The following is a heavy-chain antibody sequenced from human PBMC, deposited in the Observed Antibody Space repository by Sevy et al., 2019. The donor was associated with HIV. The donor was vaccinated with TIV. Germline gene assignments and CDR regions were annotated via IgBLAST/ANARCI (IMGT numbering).Heavy chain of an antibody. D-gene: IGHD6-25*01. Sequence: GGSLRLSCAASGFTFSSYWMSWVRQAPGKGLEWVANIKQDGGEKYYVDSVKGRFSISRDNAKNSLYLLMNSLRVEDTAVYHSARGPPQRVGSVGGMDVWGQGTTVTVSS. J-gene: IGHJ6*02. CDR1: GFTFSSYW. CDR3: ARGPPQRVGSVGGMDV. CDR2: IKQDGGEK. V-gene: IGHV3-7*01.